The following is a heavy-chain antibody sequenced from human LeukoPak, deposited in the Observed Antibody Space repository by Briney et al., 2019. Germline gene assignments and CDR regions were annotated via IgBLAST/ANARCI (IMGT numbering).Heavy chain of an antibody. CDR2: IYYSVST. CDR3: ARGGTYGDYRWFDP. V-gene: IGHV4-59*01. CDR1: GGSIGSYY. D-gene: IGHD4-17*01. J-gene: IGHJ5*02. Sequence: PSETLSLTCTVSGGSIGSYYWSWIRQPPGKGLEWIGYIYYSVSTNYNPSLKSRVTISVDTSKNQFSLKLSSVTAADTAVYYCARGGTYGDYRWFDPWGQGTLVTVSS.